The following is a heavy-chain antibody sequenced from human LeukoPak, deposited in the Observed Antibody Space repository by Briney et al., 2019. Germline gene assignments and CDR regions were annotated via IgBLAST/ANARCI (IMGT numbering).Heavy chain of an antibody. CDR3: ARRSGGSYYYYMDV. CDR2: IYYSGST. J-gene: IGHJ6*03. CDR1: GGSISSYY. Sequence: SETLSLTCTVSGGSISSYYWSWIRQPPGKGLEWIGYIYYSGSTNYNPSLKSRVTISVYTSKNQFSLKLSSVTAADTAVYYCARRSGGSYYYYMDVWGKGTTVTISS. V-gene: IGHV4-59*08. D-gene: IGHD2-15*01.